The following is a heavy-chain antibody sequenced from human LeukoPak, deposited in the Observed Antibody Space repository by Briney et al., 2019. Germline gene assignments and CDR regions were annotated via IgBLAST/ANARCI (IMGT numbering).Heavy chain of an antibody. CDR3: ARVRVDAFDI. J-gene: IGHJ3*02. V-gene: IGHV4-39*07. CDR1: GGSISSSSYY. D-gene: IGHD4-17*01. Sequence: PSETLSLTCTVSGGSISSSSYYWGWIRQPPGKGLEWIGSIYYSGSTNYNPSLKSRVTISVDTSKNQFSLKLSSVTAADTAVYYCARVRVDAFDIWGQGTMVTVSS. CDR2: IYYSGST.